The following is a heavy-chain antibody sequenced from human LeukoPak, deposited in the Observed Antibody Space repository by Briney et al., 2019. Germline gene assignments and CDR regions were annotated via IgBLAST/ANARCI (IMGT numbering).Heavy chain of an antibody. J-gene: IGHJ4*02. Sequence: SETLSLTCAVYGGSFSGYYWSWIRQPPGKGLEWIGEINHSGSTNYNPSLKSRVTISVDTSKNQFSLKLSSATAADTAVYYCARRSCGGDCYLEDYWGQGTLVTVSS. V-gene: IGHV4-34*01. CDR1: GGSFSGYY. D-gene: IGHD2-21*02. CDR3: ARRSCGGDCYLEDY. CDR2: INHSGST.